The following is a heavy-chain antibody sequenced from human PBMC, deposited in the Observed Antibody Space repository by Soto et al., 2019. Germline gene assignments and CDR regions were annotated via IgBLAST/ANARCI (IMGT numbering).Heavy chain of an antibody. J-gene: IGHJ4*02. V-gene: IGHV4-59*01. CDR3: ARDRGYPPGYLDY. CDR2: IYYSGST. CDR1: GGSISSYY. D-gene: IGHD3-10*01. Sequence: QVQLQESGPGLVKPSETLSLTCTVSGGSISSYYWSWIRQPPGKGLEWIGYIYYSGSTNYNPSLKSRVTISVDTSKNQFSLKLSSVTAADTAVYYCARDRGYPPGYLDYWGQGTLVTVSS.